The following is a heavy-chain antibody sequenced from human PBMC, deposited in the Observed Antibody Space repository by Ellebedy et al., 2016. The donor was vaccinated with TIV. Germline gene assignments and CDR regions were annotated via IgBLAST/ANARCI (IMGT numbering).Heavy chain of an antibody. D-gene: IGHD3-22*01. CDR3: ARLSRVYDSSGYNWFDP. CDR2: MNPNSGNT. J-gene: IGHJ5*02. Sequence: AASVKVSCKASGHTFTSDEINWVRQATGQGLEWMGWMNPNSGNTGYAQKFQGRVTITRDTSASTAYMELSSLRSEDTAVYYCARLSRVYDSSGYNWFDPWGQGTLVTVSS. CDR1: GHTFTSDE. V-gene: IGHV1-8*01.